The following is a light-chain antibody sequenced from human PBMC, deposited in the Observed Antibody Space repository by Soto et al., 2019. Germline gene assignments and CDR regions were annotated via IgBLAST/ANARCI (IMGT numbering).Light chain of an antibody. J-gene: IGLJ2*01. CDR2: EGS. Sequence: QSVLTQPASVSGSPGQSITISCTGTSSDVGGYNYVSWYQHHPGKAPKLIIYEGSKRPSGVSNRFSGSKSGNTASLTISGLPAEDEADYYCSSYTSSTTVVFGGGTQLTVL. CDR1: SSDVGGYNY. CDR3: SSYTSSTTVV. V-gene: IGLV2-14*01.